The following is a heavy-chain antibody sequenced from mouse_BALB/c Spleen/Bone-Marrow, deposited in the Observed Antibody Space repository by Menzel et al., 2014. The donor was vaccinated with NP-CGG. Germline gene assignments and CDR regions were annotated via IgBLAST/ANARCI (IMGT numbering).Heavy chain of an antibody. D-gene: IGHD2-4*01. CDR3: ARDSFLITRALDY. J-gene: IGHJ4*01. CDR2: IWGDGST. CDR1: GFSLTGYG. Sequence: VQLVESGPGLVAPSQSLSITCTVSGFSLTGYGVSWVRQSPGKGLEWLGMIWGDGSTDYNSALKSRLSISKDNSKSQVFLKMNSLQTDDTARYYCARDSFLITRALDYWGQGTPVTVSS. V-gene: IGHV2-6-7*01.